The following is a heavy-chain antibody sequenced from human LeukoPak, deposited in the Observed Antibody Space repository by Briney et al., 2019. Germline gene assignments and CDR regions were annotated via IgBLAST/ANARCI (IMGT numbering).Heavy chain of an antibody. Sequence: ASVKVSCKASGCTFTGYYMHWVRQAPGQGLEWMGWINPNSGGTNYAQKFQGRVTMTRDTSISTAYMDLSRLRSDDTAVYYCARGYTSGWWLFDYWGQGTLVTVSS. D-gene: IGHD6-19*01. J-gene: IGHJ4*02. V-gene: IGHV1-2*02. CDR3: ARGYTSGWWLFDY. CDR2: INPNSGGT. CDR1: GCTFTGYY.